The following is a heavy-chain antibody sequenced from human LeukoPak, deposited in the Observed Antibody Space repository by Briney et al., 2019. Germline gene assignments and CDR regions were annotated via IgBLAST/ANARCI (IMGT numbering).Heavy chain of an antibody. Sequence: GGSLRLSCAASGFTFSSYGMHWVRQAPGKGLEWVAVIWYDGSNKYYADSVKGRFTISRDNYKNTLYLQMNSLRAEDTAVYYCARGNYYYYYGMDVWGQRTTVTVSS. CDR3: ARGNYYYYYGMDV. CDR2: IWYDGSNK. V-gene: IGHV3-33*01. J-gene: IGHJ6*02. CDR1: GFTFSSYG.